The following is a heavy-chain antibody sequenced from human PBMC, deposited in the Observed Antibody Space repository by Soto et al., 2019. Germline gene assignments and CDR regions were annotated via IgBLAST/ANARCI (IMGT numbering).Heavy chain of an antibody. J-gene: IGHJ4*02. V-gene: IGHV4-30-4*01. Sequence: LSLTCTVSGGSISSGYYCWSWIRRPPGKGLEWIGYIYYSGSTYYNPSLKSRVTISVDTSKNQFSLKLSSVTAADTAVYYCAREPATVTTGYFDYWGQGTLVTVSS. CDR1: GGSISSGYYC. D-gene: IGHD4-17*01. CDR2: IYYSGST. CDR3: AREPATVTTGYFDY.